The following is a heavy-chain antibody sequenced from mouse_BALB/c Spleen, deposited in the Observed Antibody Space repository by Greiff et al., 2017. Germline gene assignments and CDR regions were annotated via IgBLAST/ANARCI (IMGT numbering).Heavy chain of an antibody. J-gene: IGHJ2*01. D-gene: IGHD1-1*01. V-gene: IGHV14-3*02. CDR3: ARDTTVVATDFDY. CDR2: IDPANGNT. Sequence: EVQRVESGAELVKPGASVKLSCTASGFNIKDTYMHWVKQRPEQGLEWIGRIDPANGNTKYDPKFQGKATITADTSSNTAYLQLSSLTSEDTAVYYCARDTTVVATDFDYWGQGTTLTVSS. CDR1: GFNIKDTY.